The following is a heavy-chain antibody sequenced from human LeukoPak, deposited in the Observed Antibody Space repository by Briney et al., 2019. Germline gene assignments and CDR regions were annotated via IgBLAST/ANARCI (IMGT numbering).Heavy chain of an antibody. J-gene: IGHJ6*03. Sequence: GGSLRLSCAASGFTFDDYGMSWVRQAPGKGLEWVSGINWNGGSTGYADSVKGRFTISRDNAKNSLYLQMNSLRAEDTALYYCARAGADCTNGVCYVYYYYYMDVWGKGTTVTVSS. V-gene: IGHV3-20*04. CDR3: ARAGADCTNGVCYVYYYYYMDV. CDR1: GFTFDDYG. D-gene: IGHD2-8*01. CDR2: INWNGGST.